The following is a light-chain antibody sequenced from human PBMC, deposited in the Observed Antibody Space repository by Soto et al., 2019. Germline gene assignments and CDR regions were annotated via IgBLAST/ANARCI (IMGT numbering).Light chain of an antibody. J-gene: IGKJ4*01. CDR3: QQYNNWPLT. V-gene: IGKV3-15*01. CDR1: QSVNNN. Sequence: EVVMTQSPATLSVSPGERATLSCRASQSVNNNLAWYQQRPGQAPTLLISGASTRAAGIPDRFSGSGSGTEFTLTISSLQSEDFAVYYCQQYNNWPLTFGGGTKVDIK. CDR2: GAS.